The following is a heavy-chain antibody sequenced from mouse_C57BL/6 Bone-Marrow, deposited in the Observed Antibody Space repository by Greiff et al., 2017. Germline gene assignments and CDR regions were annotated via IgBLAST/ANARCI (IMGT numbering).Heavy chain of an antibody. CDR1: GFTFSSYG. D-gene: IGHD1-1*01. CDR2: ISSGGSYT. J-gene: IGHJ1*03. V-gene: IGHV5-6*02. Sequence: EVMLVESGGDLVKPGGSLKLSCAASGFTFSSYGMSWVRQTPDKRLEWVATISSGGSYTSYPDSVKGRFTISRDNAKNTRYLQMRSLKSEDTAMYYCARGGIYYCGRGYFDVWGTGTTVTVSS. CDR3: ARGGIYYCGRGYFDV.